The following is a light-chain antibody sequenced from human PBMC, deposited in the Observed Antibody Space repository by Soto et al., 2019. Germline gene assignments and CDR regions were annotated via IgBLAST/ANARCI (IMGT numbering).Light chain of an antibody. Sequence: EIVMTQSPATLSVSPGERATLSCRASQSVRSNLAWYQQKPGQAPRLLIYGASTRATGIPARFSGSGSGTDFTLTISRLEPEDFAVYYCQQYGSSPTTFGQGTKVDIK. V-gene: IGKV3-15*01. CDR2: GAS. CDR3: QQYGSSPTT. CDR1: QSVRSN. J-gene: IGKJ1*01.